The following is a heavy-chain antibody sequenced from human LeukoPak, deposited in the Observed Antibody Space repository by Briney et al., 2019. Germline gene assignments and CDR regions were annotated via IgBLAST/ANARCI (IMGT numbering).Heavy chain of an antibody. CDR1: GFTFSSYG. Sequence: GGSLRLSCAASGFTFSSYGMYWVRQAPRKGLEWGSFIRYDGSNKYYADSVKSRFSISRDNTKNTLYLQMNRLRAEDTAVYYCAKDPGGYVFDIWSQGTMVTVTS. CDR2: IRYDGSNK. J-gene: IGHJ3*02. D-gene: IGHD5-12*01. V-gene: IGHV3-30*02. CDR3: AKDPGGYVFDI.